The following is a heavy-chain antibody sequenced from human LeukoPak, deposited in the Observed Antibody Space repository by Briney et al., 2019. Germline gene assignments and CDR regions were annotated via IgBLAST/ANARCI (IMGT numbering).Heavy chain of an antibody. J-gene: IGHJ4*02. CDR3: AKGPGYFDY. CDR2: ISGRGDST. CDR1: GFTFSSYA. V-gene: IGHV3-23*01. Sequence: AGGFLRLSCAASGFTFSSYAMSWVRQAPGKGLEWVSTISGRGDSTYYADSVKGRFTISRDNSKNTLYLQMNSLRAEDTAVYYCAKGPGYFDYWGQGTLVTVSS.